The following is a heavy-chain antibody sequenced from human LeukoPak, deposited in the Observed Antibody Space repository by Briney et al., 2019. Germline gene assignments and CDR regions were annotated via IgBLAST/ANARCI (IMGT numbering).Heavy chain of an antibody. J-gene: IGHJ4*02. Sequence: PGGSLRLSCATFGFKFDDYGMTWVRQAPGKGLEWVSSIKWNSGITTYGDSVKGRFTISRDNAKNSLYLEMNSLRAEDTALYYCARDETGIDYWGQGTLVTVSS. CDR3: ARDETGIDY. V-gene: IGHV3-20*04. D-gene: IGHD3-9*01. CDR2: IKWNSGIT. CDR1: GFKFDDYG.